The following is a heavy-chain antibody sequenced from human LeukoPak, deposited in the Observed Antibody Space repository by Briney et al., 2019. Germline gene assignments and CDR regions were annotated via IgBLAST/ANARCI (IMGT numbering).Heavy chain of an antibody. Sequence: SETLSLTCAVYGGSFSGYYWSWIRQPPGKGLEWIGEINHSGSTNYNPSLKSRVTISVDTSKNKFSLKLSSVTAADTAVYYCARGVTMVWGVTNYYMDVWGKGTTVTVSS. CDR2: INHSGST. CDR1: GGSFSGYY. CDR3: ARGVTMVWGVTNYYMDV. D-gene: IGHD3-10*01. J-gene: IGHJ6*03. V-gene: IGHV4-34*01.